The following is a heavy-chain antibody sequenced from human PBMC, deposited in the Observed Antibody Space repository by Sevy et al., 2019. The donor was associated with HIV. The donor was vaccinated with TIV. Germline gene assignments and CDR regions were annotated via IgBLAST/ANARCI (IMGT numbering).Heavy chain of an antibody. CDR3: ARARGYSYGSFDY. Sequence: ASVKVSCKASGGTFSSYAISWVRQAPGQGLEWMGGIIPIFGTANYAQKFQGRVTITADESTSTAYMELSSLRSEDTVVYYCARARGYSYGSFDYWGQGTLVTVSS. CDR2: IIPIFGTA. D-gene: IGHD5-18*01. CDR1: GGTFSSYA. V-gene: IGHV1-69*13. J-gene: IGHJ4*02.